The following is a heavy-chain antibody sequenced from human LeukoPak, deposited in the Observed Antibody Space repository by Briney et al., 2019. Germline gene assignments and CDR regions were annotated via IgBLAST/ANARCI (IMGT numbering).Heavy chain of an antibody. Sequence: GGSLTLSCAASGIAVTGNYMSWVRQPPGKGLEWVSFISINTDTFYADSVRGRFTISRDSSENTLFLQMNSLRDQDSAVYYCAIAQSWDELFDSWGQGTLVTVSS. D-gene: IGHD1-26*01. CDR1: GIAVTGNY. V-gene: IGHV3-53*01. J-gene: IGHJ4*02. CDR2: ISINTDT. CDR3: AIAQSWDELFDS.